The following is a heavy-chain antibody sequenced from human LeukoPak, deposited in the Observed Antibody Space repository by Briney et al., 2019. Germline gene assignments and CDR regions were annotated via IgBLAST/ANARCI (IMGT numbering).Heavy chain of an antibody. V-gene: IGHV1-69*04. CDR3: ARDASQKETGTTGVRWFDP. CDR2: IIPIFGIA. Sequence: SVKVSCKASGGTFSSYAISWVRQAPGQGLEWMRRIIPIFGIANYAQKFQGRVTITADKSTSTAYMELSSLRSEDTAVYYCARDASQKETGTTGVRWFDPWGQGTLVTVSS. J-gene: IGHJ5*02. CDR1: GGTFSSYA. D-gene: IGHD1-7*01.